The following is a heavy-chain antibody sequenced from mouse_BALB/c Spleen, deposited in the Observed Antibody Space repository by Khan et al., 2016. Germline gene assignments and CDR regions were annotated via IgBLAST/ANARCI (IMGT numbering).Heavy chain of an antibody. V-gene: IGHV1S136*01. CDR3: ARQGTPYAMDY. CDR2: INPYNDGT. CDR1: EYTFTSYV. Sequence: VRLHQSGPELVKPGASVKMSCKASEYTFTSYVIHWVNQKPGQGLEWIGYINPYNDGTKYNEKFRGKATLTSDKSSSTAYMELSSLTSEDSAVYYCARQGTPYAMDYWAPGASVTVSS. J-gene: IGHJ4*01.